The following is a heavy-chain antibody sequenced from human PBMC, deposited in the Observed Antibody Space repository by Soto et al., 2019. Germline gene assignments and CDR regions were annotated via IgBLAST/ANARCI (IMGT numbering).Heavy chain of an antibody. V-gene: IGHV3-21*01. CDR2: ISSSSSYI. Sequence: GGSLRLSCAASGFTFSSYSMNWVRQAPGKGLEWVSSISSSSSYIYYADSVKVRFTISRDNAKNSLYLQMNSLRAEDTAVYDCARATECYWTKCVCSNYYYYMDVWGKGTTVTVSS. CDR3: ARATECYWTKCVCSNYYYYMDV. CDR1: GFTFSSYS. J-gene: IGHJ6*03. D-gene: IGHD2-8*01.